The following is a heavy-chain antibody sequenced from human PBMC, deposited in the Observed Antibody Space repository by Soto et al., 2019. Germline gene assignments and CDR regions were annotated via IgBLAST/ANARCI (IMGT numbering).Heavy chain of an antibody. CDR3: ARDFLGADAFEI. Sequence: ASVKVSCKASGYTFTSYYMHWVRQAPGQGLEWMGIINPSGGSTGYAQKFQGRVTMTRDTSTSTVYMELSSLRSEDTAVYYWARDFLGADAFEIWGQGTMVTVSS. D-gene: IGHD1-26*01. CDR2: INPSGGST. V-gene: IGHV1-46*01. CDR1: GYTFTSYY. J-gene: IGHJ3*02.